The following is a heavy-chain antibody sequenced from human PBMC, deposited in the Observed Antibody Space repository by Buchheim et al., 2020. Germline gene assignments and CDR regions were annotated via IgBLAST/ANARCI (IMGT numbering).Heavy chain of an antibody. CDR2: INHSGSN. Sequence: QVQLQQWGAGLLKPSETLSLTCAVYGGSFSGYYWSWIRQPPGKGLEWIGEINHSGSNNYNPSLKSRVTISVDTSTKQVSLKLSSVTAADTAVYYCARDSTSSSCPMDVWGQGTT. D-gene: IGHD6-13*01. CDR3: ARDSTSSSCPMDV. V-gene: IGHV4-34*01. CDR1: GGSFSGYY. J-gene: IGHJ6*02.